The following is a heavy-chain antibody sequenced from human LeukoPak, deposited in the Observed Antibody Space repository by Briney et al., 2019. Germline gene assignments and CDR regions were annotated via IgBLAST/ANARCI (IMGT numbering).Heavy chain of an antibody. CDR2: ITASGDNT. CDR1: GFSFSIYA. D-gene: IGHD3-16*01. V-gene: IGHV3-23*01. CDR3: GRRYYLDC. Sequence: PGGSLRLSCAASGFSFSIYAMNWVRQAPGKGLEWVSAITASGDNTDYADSVKGRFTISRDNSKSTLYLQMSSLRAEDTAVYCCGRRYYLDCWGQGTLVTVSS. J-gene: IGHJ4*02.